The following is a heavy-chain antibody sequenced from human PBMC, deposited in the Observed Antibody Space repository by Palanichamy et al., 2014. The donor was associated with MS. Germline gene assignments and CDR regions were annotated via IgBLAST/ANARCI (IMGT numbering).Heavy chain of an antibody. V-gene: IGHV3-11*01. CDR1: GFIFNDYY. CDR3: VRGRGGGRSQY. CDR2: ISGSGNII. Sequence: QVHLVESGGNLVKPGGSLRLSCVTSGFIFNDYYMSWFRQAPGKGPEWLSYISGSGNIISYTDSVKGRLTISRDNAKNSLFLQMNSLRVEDTAVYYCVRGRGGGRSQYWGQGTLVTVSS. J-gene: IGHJ1*01. D-gene: IGHD2-15*01.